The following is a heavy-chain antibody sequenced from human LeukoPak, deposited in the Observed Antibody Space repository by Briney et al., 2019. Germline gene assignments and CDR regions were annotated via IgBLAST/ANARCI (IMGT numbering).Heavy chain of an antibody. V-gene: IGHV4-39*07. CDR3: ARVSVWGSYRFDY. CDR1: GGSISSSSYY. J-gene: IGHJ4*02. D-gene: IGHD3-16*02. Sequence: PSETLSLTCTASGGSISSSSYYWGWIRQPPGKGLEWIGSIYYSGSTYYNPSLKSRVTISVDTSKNQFSLKLSSVTAADTAVYYCARVSVWGSYRFDYWGQGTLVTVSS. CDR2: IYYSGST.